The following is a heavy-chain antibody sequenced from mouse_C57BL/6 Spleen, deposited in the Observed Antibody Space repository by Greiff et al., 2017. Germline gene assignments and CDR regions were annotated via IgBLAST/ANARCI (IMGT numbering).Heavy chain of an antibody. Sequence: VQLQQSGAELMKPGASVKLSCKATGYTFTGYWIEWVKQRPGHGLEWIGEILPGSGCTNYHEKFKGKATFTADTSSNTAYMQLSSLTPEDSAIYYCARWDGNSYDMDYWGQGTSVTVSS. D-gene: IGHD2-1*01. CDR3: ARWDGNSYDMDY. CDR2: ILPGSGCT. J-gene: IGHJ4*01. V-gene: IGHV1-9*01. CDR1: GYTFTGYW.